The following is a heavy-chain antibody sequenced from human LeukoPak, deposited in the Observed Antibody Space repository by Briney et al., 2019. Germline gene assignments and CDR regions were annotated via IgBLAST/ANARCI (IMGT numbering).Heavy chain of an antibody. Sequence: GGSLRLSCAASGFTFSSYGMHWVRQAPGKGLEWVAVISYDGSNKYYADSVKGRFTISRDNSKNTLYLQMNSLRAEDTAVYYCARSGAVREVVLYYFDYWGQGTLVTVSS. V-gene: IGHV3-30*03. CDR1: GFTFSSYG. CDR3: ARSGAVREVVLYYFDY. CDR2: ISYDGSNK. D-gene: IGHD3-10*01. J-gene: IGHJ4*02.